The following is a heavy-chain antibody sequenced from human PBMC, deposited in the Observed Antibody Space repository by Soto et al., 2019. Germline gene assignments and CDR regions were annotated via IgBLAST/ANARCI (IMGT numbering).Heavy chain of an antibody. D-gene: IGHD6-6*01. V-gene: IGHV5-51*01. CDR2: IYPGDSDT. Sequence: VGRVSQMPGKGLEWMGIIYPGDSDTRYSPSFQGQVTISADKSFSTAYLQWSSLKASDTTIYFHARLQQARRITWGQGTPVT. CDR3: ARLQQARRIT. J-gene: IGHJ5*02.